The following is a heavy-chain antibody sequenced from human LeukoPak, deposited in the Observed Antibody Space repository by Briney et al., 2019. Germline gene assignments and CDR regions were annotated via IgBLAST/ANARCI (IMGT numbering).Heavy chain of an antibody. CDR2: IIPIFGTA. CDR3: AVTRVRGLHPDAFDI. J-gene: IGHJ3*02. Sequence: ASVKVSCKASGYTFTSYAISWVRQAPGQGLEWMGGIIPIFGTANYAQKFQGRVTITTDESTSTAYMELSSLRSEDTAVYYCAVTRVRGLHPDAFDIWGQGTMVTVSS. D-gene: IGHD3-10*01. CDR1: GYTFTSYA. V-gene: IGHV1-69*05.